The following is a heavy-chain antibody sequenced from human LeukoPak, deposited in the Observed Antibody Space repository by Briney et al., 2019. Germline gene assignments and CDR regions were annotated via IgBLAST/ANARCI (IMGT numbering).Heavy chain of an antibody. J-gene: IGHJ3*02. CDR1: GGTFSSYA. CDR3: ARDNRPRGAFDI. V-gene: IGHV1-69*13. D-gene: IGHD2/OR15-2a*01. CDR2: IIPIFGTA. Sequence: ASVKVSSKASGGTFSSYAISWVRQAPGQGLEWMGGIIPIFGTANYAQKFQGRVTITADESTSTAYMELSSLRSEDTAVYYCARDNRPRGAFDIWGQGTMVTVSS.